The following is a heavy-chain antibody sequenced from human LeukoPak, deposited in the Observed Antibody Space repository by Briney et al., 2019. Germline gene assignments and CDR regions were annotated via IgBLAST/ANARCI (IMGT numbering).Heavy chain of an antibody. Sequence: PSETLSLTCAVYGGSFSGYYWSWIRQPPGKGLERIGEINHSGSTNYNPSLKSRVTISVDTSKNQFSLKLSSVTAADTAVYYCARLEAAAGNRFDYWGQGTLVTVSS. V-gene: IGHV4-34*01. CDR3: ARLEAAAGNRFDY. J-gene: IGHJ4*02. CDR2: INHSGST. CDR1: GGSFSGYY. D-gene: IGHD6-13*01.